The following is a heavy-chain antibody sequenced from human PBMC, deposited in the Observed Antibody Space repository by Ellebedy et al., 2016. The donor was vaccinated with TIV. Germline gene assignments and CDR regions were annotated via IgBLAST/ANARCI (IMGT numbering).Heavy chain of an antibody. CDR3: ARGGTFSHGLWYFDY. D-gene: IGHD5-18*01. CDR1: GGSFSGYY. CDR2: INHSGNT. Sequence: SETLSLTCAVYGGSFSGYYWSWIRQPPGKGLEWIGEINHSGNTNYNPSLKSRVTISLDTSNNQFSPNLNSVTAADTAAYYCARGGTFSHGLWYFDYWGQGTLVTVSS. V-gene: IGHV4-34*01. J-gene: IGHJ4*02.